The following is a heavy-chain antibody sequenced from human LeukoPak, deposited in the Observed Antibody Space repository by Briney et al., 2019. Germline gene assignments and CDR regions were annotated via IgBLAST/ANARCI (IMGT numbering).Heavy chain of an antibody. Sequence: PSETLSLTCAVYGGSISDYYWNWIRQPPGKGLEWIGEINHGGSTSYTSSLKSRVTISVNTSKNHFSLKLSSVTAADTAVYYCAREAAVAKRGDYFDSWGQGTLVTVSS. CDR3: AREAAVAKRGDYFDS. V-gene: IGHV4-34*01. CDR2: INHGGST. CDR1: GGSISDYY. D-gene: IGHD6-19*01. J-gene: IGHJ4*02.